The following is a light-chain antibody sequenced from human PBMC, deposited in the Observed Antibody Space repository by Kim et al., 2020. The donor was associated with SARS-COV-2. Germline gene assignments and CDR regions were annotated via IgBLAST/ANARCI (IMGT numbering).Light chain of an antibody. J-gene: IGKJ5*01. CDR2: AAS. CDR3: QQSYKSPIT. V-gene: IGKV1-39*01. CDR1: QNITNY. Sequence: ASVGDRVTITCRASQNITNYLNWYQQRPGKAPKLLIFAASSLQSGVPSRFSGSGSGTDFTLTISSLQPEDFATYYCQQSYKSPITFGQGTRLEIK.